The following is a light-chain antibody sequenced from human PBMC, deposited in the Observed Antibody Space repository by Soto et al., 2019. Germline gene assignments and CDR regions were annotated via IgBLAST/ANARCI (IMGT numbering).Light chain of an antibody. V-gene: IGKV3-15*01. CDR3: HQYNFWPPLT. J-gene: IGKJ4*01. Sequence: EIVMTQSPATLSVSPGERATLSCRASQSVNSNLAWYRQKPGQAPRLLNSDAYTRATGVPARFSGSGSGTEFTHTISSLQAEDAGIYYCHQYNFWPPLTFGGGTKVEIK. CDR1: QSVNSN. CDR2: DAY.